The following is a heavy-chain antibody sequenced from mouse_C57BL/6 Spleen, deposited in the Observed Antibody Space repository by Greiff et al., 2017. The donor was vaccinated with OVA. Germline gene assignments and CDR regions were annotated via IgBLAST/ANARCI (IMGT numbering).Heavy chain of an antibody. CDR3: ARQGDGGDWYFDV. CDR1: GFTFSDYG. J-gene: IGHJ1*03. V-gene: IGHV5-15*01. D-gene: IGHD3-3*01. Sequence: EVKLVESGGGLVQPGGSLKLSCAASGFTFSDYGMAWVRQAPRKGPEWVAFISNLAYSIYYADTVTGRFTISRENAKNTLYLEMSSLRSEDTAMYYCARQGDGGDWYFDVWGTGTTVTVSS. CDR2: ISNLAYSI.